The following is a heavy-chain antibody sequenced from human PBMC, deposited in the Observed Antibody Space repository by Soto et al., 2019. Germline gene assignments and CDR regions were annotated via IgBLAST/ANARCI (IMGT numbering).Heavy chain of an antibody. CDR1: GFTFSSYG. CDR2: IWYDGTNK. CDR3: ARHPERIAEIGWFDP. Sequence: GGSLRLSCAASGFTFSSYGMHWVRQAPGKGLEWLVVIWYDGTNKYYAESVKCRFTISRDNAKNSLYLLMYSLRAEDTVVYYCARHPERIAEIGWFDPWGQGTLVTVSS. D-gene: IGHD6-13*01. J-gene: IGHJ5*02. V-gene: IGHV3-33*01.